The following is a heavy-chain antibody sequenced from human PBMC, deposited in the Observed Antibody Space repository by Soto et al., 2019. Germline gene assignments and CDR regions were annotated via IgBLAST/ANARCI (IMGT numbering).Heavy chain of an antibody. Sequence: QVHLEQWGAGLLNPSETLSLTCAVYGGSLSGYYWSWVRQSPGKGLEWIGEINHSGTTNYNPSLKTRVTISADTSKHQFSLRLSSVTAADSAVYYYASYHYLDLWTGSRHYMDVWGRGTTVTVSS. J-gene: IGHJ6*03. CDR2: INHSGTT. CDR1: GGSLSGYY. V-gene: IGHV4-34*01. D-gene: IGHD3-9*01. CDR3: ASYHYLDLWTGSRHYMDV.